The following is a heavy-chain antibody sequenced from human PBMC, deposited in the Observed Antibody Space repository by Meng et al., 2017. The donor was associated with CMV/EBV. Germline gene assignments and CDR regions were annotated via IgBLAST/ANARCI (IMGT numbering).Heavy chain of an antibody. CDR1: GGSISIGGFY. CDR3: ARANYGVYTRFDS. D-gene: IGHD4-17*01. CDR2: IYNSGST. Sequence: VRLQASVPASGKASHALSLSFTVSGGSISIGGFYWSWIRQPPGKGLEWIGDIYNSGSTYYNPSLRSRVTMSIDTSKNQFSLKLSSVTAADTAVYFCARANYGVYTRFDSWGQGTLVTVSS. V-gene: IGHV4-31*03. J-gene: IGHJ5*01.